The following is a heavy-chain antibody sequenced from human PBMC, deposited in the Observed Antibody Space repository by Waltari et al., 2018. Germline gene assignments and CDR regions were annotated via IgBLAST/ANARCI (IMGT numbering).Heavy chain of an antibody. Sequence: EVQLAESGGAVVRPGGSLRLTCVASGFKFNDYCMSWVRRVPGKGIEWVSGITWKGGIISYSDSVKGRFTITRDNDKNSLSLQMTSLRVEDTALYYCARYLNWDLPRFDNWGQGTQVTVSS. J-gene: IGHJ4*02. V-gene: IGHV3-20*04. D-gene: IGHD1-26*01. CDR2: ITWKGGII. CDR3: ARYLNWDLPRFDN. CDR1: GFKFNDYC.